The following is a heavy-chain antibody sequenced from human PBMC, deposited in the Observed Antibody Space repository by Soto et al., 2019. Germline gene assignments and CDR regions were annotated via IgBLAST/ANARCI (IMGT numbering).Heavy chain of an antibody. J-gene: IGHJ4*02. CDR1: GFTFSSYA. Sequence: EVQLLESGGGLVQPGGSLRLSCAASGFTFSSYAMSWVRQAPGKGLEWVSAISGSGGSTYYADSVKGRFTISRDNSKNALYLQMNSLRAEYTAVYYCAKAQGPTTEFDYWGQGTLVTVSS. V-gene: IGHV3-23*01. CDR2: ISGSGGST. CDR3: AKAQGPTTEFDY. D-gene: IGHD1-26*01.